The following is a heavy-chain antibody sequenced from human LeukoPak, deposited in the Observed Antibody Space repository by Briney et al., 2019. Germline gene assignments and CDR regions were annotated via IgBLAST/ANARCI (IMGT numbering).Heavy chain of an antibody. D-gene: IGHD6-13*01. Sequence: GGSLRLSCAASGFTFDSYWMTWVRQAPGKGLEWVANINENGSEKYYVGSVKGRFTISRDNAKNSLYPQMNSLGAEDTAVYYCARVIRASSSSCNDYWGQGTLVTVSS. CDR2: INENGSEK. CDR3: ARVIRASSSSCNDY. J-gene: IGHJ4*02. CDR1: GFTFDSYW. V-gene: IGHV3-7*05.